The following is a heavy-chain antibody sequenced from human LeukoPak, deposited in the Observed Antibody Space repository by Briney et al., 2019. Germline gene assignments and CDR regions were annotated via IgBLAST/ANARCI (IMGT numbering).Heavy chain of an antibody. CDR3: ASLDDPDTG. J-gene: IGHJ4*02. CDR1: GGSISSGDYY. D-gene: IGHD1-14*01. CDR2: IYYSGST. Sequence: PSETLSLTCTVSGGSISSGDYYWRWIRQPPGKGLEWIGYIYYSGSTYYNPSLKSRVTISVYTSKNQFSLKLSSVTAADTAVYYCASLDDPDTGWGQGTLVTVSS. V-gene: IGHV4-30-4*01.